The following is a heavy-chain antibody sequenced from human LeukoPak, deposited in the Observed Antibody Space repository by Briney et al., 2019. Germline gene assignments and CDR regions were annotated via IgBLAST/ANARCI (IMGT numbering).Heavy chain of an antibody. Sequence: PSETLSLTCTVSGGSISSSSYYWGWIRQPPGKGLEWIGSIYYSGSTYYNPSLMSRVTISVDTSKNQFSLKLSSVTAADTAVYYCARLHYDYVWGSYRSHYFDYWGQGTLVTVSS. CDR2: IYYSGST. J-gene: IGHJ4*02. CDR1: GGSISSSSYY. CDR3: ARLHYDYVWGSYRSHYFDY. D-gene: IGHD3-16*02. V-gene: IGHV4-39*01.